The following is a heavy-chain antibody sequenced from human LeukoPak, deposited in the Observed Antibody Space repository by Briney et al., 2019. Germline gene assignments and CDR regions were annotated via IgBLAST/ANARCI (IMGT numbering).Heavy chain of an antibody. CDR1: GGSISSGSYY. CDR2: IYTSGST. Sequence: SQTLSLTCTVSGGSISSGSYYWSWIRQPAGKGLEWIGRIYTSGSTNYNPSLKSRVTISVDTSKNQFSLKLSSVTAADTAVYYCARVGGVDVWGKGTTVTISS. D-gene: IGHD1-26*01. V-gene: IGHV4-61*02. CDR3: ARVGGVDV. J-gene: IGHJ6*04.